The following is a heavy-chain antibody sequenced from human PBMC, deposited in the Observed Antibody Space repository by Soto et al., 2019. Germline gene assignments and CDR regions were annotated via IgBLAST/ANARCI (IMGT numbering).Heavy chain of an antibody. D-gene: IGHD6-13*01. CDR3: ARAAAAYNWFDP. Sequence: SETLSLTCTVSGGSISSGGYYWSWIRQHPGKGLEWIGYIYYSGSTYYNPSLKSRVTISADTSKNQFSLKLSSVTAADTAVYYCARAAAAYNWFDPWGQGTLDTVSS. CDR2: IYYSGST. CDR1: GGSISSGGYY. V-gene: IGHV4-31*03. J-gene: IGHJ5*02.